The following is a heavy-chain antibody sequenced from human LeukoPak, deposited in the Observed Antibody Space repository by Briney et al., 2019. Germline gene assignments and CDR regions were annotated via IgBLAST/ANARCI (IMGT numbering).Heavy chain of an antibody. CDR3: ARLGSGWSFDF. CDR1: GFTFSSYG. J-gene: IGHJ4*02. D-gene: IGHD6-19*01. V-gene: IGHV3-33*01. CDR2: IWYDGSNK. Sequence: GGSLRLSCAASGFTFSSYGIDWVRQAPGKGLEWVAVIWYDGSNKYYADSVKGRFTISRDNSKNTVSLQMNSLRAEDTAVYYYARLGSGWSFDFWGQGTLVAVSS.